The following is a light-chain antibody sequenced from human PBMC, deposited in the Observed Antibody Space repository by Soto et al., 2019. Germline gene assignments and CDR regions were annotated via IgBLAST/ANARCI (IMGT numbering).Light chain of an antibody. CDR1: SSNIGNNY. Sequence: QSVLTQPPSVSAAPGQKVTISCSGYSSNIGNNYVSWYQQLPGTAPKLLISDNNKRPSGIPDRFSGSKSGTSATLDITGLQTGDEADYYCGTWDSGLSAGLFGGGTQLTVL. CDR3: GTWDSGLSAGL. V-gene: IGLV1-51*01. CDR2: DNN. J-gene: IGLJ2*01.